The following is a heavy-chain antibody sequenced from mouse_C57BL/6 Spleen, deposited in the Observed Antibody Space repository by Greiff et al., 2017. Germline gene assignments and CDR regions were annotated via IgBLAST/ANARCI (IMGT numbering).Heavy chain of an antibody. CDR2: IYWDDDK. D-gene: IGHD1-1*01. CDR1: GFSLSTSGMG. CDR3: ARSPYYYGSDWYFDV. V-gene: IGHV8-12*01. J-gene: IGHJ1*03. Sequence: QVTLKESGPGILQSSQTLSLTCSFSGFSLSTSGMGVSWIRQPSGKGLEWLAHIYWDDDKRYNPSLKSRLTISKDTSRNHVFLKITSVDTADTATYYCARSPYYYGSDWYFDVWGTGTTVTVSS.